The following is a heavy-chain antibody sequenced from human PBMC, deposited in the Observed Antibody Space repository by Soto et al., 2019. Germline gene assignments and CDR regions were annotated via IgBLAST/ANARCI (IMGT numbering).Heavy chain of an antibody. CDR3: ARDEPTSRWDYRSGWYGGMDD. Sequence: ASVKGSCKASGYTFTSYAMHWVRQAPGQRLEWMGWINAGNGNTKYSQKFQGRVTITRDTSAGTAYMELSRLRSEDTAVYYCARDEPTSRWDYRSGWYGGMDDWGQVTTVTV. CDR1: GYTFTSYA. J-gene: IGHJ6*02. CDR2: INAGNGNT. D-gene: IGHD6-19*01. V-gene: IGHV1-3*01.